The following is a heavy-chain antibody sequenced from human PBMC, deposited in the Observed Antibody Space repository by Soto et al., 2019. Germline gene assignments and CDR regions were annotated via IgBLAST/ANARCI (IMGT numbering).Heavy chain of an antibody. CDR3: ARGVGNWNDRIGFDY. Sequence: TLSLTCAVSGGSISSGGYSWSWIRQPPGKGLEWIGYIYHSGSTYYNPSLKSRVTISVDRSKNQFSLKLSSVTAADTAVYYCARGVGNWNDRIGFDYWGQGTLVTVSS. V-gene: IGHV4-30-2*01. D-gene: IGHD1-1*01. CDR2: IYHSGST. CDR1: GGSISSGGYS. J-gene: IGHJ4*02.